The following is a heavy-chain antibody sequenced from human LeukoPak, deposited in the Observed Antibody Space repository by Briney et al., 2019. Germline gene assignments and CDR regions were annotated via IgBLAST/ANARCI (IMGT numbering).Heavy chain of an antibody. CDR1: GYTFTGYY. CDR2: IDPDSGGT. Sequence: ASVRVSCKTSGYTFTGYYLHWVRQAPGQGLEWMGRIDPDSGGTHYAQKFQVRVTVTRDTSITTVYMELSGLTSDDTAVYYCARVPGPYTSSRFDYWGQGTLVTVSS. CDR3: ARVPGPYTSSRFDY. V-gene: IGHV1-2*02. D-gene: IGHD6-13*01. J-gene: IGHJ4*02.